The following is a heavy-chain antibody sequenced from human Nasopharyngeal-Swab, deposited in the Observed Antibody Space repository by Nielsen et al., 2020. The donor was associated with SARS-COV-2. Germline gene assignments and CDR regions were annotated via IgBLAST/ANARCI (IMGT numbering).Heavy chain of an antibody. V-gene: IGHV3-49*01. J-gene: IGHJ3*02. CDR1: GFTFGDYA. CDR3: ARSVGSFYGQGAFDI. Sequence: GGSLRLSCTTSGFTFGDYAMSWFRQAPGKWLEWVGFIRSKTYGGAPEYAASVKGRFTISRDGAESIAYLQMNSLETEDTGVYYCARSVGSFYGQGAFDIWGQGTMVTVSS. CDR2: IRSKTYGGAP. D-gene: IGHD1-26*01.